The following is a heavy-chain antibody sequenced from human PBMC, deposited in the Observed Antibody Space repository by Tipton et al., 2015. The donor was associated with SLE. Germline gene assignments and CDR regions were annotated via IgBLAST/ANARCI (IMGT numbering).Heavy chain of an antibody. Sequence: TLSLTCTVSGGSISSYYWSWIRQPPGKGLEWIGYIYYSGSTNYNPSLKSRVTVSVDTSKNQLSLKLSSVTAADTAVYYCARAQTPTLYYMDVWGKGTTVTVSS. V-gene: IGHV4-59*01. CDR3: ARAQTPTLYYMDV. CDR2: IYYSGST. J-gene: IGHJ6*03. CDR1: GGSISSYY.